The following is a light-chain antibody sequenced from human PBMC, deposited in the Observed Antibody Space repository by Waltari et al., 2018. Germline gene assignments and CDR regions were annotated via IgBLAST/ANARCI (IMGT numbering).Light chain of an antibody. CDR3: SSYAGSNNVV. Sequence: QSALTQPPSASGSPGQSVTISCTGTSSDGGGYNYVSWYQQHPGKAPKLIIYEVSKRPSGVPDGFSGSKSGNTASLTVSGLRAEDEADYSCSSYAGSNNVVFGGGTKLTVL. CDR1: SSDGGGYNY. CDR2: EVS. V-gene: IGLV2-8*01. J-gene: IGLJ2*01.